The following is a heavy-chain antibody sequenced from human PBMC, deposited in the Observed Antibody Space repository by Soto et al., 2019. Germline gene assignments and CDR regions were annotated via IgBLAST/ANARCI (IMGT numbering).Heavy chain of an antibody. V-gene: IGHV4-59*01. CDR1: GGTISSYY. CDR3: ARAGGGY. J-gene: IGHJ4*02. CDR2: IYYSGST. Sequence: SEPLSLTCTVSGGTISSYYWSWIRQPPGKGLEWIGYIYYSGSTNYNPSLKSRVTISVDTSKNQFSLKLSSVTAADTAVYYCARAGGGYWGQGTLVTVSS.